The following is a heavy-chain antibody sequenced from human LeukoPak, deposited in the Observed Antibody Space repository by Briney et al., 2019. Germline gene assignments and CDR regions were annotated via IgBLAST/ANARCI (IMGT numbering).Heavy chain of an antibody. D-gene: IGHD3-10*01. J-gene: IGHJ4*02. CDR3: ARERGNLAFDY. CDR1: GFTVSSNY. V-gene: IGHV3-53*01. Sequence: GGSLRLSCAASGFTVSSNYMSWVRQAPGKGLEWVSVIYSGGSTYYADSVKGRFTISRDNSKNTLYLQMNSLRAEDTAVYYCARERGNLAFDYWGQGTLVTVSS. CDR2: IYSGGST.